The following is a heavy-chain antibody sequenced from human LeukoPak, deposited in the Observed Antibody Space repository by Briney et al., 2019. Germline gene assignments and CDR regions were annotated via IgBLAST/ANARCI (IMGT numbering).Heavy chain of an antibody. D-gene: IGHD2-15*01. CDR3: ARDPERRGPPRNWFDP. V-gene: IGHV1-2*02. CDR1: GYTFTGYY. J-gene: IGHJ5*02. Sequence: ASVKVSCKASGYTFTGYYMHWVRQAPGQGLEWMGWINPNSGGTNYAQKFQGRVTMTRDTSISTAYMELSRLRSDDTAVYYRARDPERRGPPRNWFDPWGQGTLVTVSS. CDR2: INPNSGGT.